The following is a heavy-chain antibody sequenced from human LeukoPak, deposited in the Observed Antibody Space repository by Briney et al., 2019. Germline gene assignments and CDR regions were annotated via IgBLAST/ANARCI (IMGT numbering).Heavy chain of an antibody. J-gene: IGHJ6*02. CDR1: GYSFTSYW. Sequence: GESLKISCKGSGYSFTSYWIGWVRQMPGKGLEWMGIIYPGDSDTRYSPSFQGQVTISADKSISTAYLQWSSLKASDTAMYYCARLEGGSGSYYPGSNYYYYGMDVWGQGTTVTVSS. CDR3: ARLEGGSGSYYPGSNYYYYGMDV. V-gene: IGHV5-51*01. CDR2: IYPGDSDT. D-gene: IGHD3-10*01.